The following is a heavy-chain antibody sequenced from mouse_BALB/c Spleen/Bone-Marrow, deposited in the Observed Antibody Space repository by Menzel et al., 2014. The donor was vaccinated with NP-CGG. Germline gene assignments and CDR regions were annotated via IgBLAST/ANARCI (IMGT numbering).Heavy chain of an antibody. CDR3: VREMTRYAMDY. CDR2: INPGSGGS. V-gene: IGHV1-54*01. J-gene: IGHJ4*01. Sequence: QVQLKESGAELVRPGTSVKVSCKASGYAFTNYWIEWVKQRPGQGLEWIGVINPGSGGSNYNEKFKGKATLTADKSSSTAYVQLSSLTSDDSAVYFCVREMTRYAMDYWGQGTSVTVSS. CDR1: GYAFTNYW.